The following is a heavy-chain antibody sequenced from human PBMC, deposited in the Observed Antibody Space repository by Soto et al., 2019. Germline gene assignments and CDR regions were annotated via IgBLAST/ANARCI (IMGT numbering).Heavy chain of an antibody. Sequence: LRLSCAASGFIFNNYGMHWVRQALGKVLEWVAVTAYDGSNTYYEASVKGRSTNARERSENTLHLQMNSLRPEDTSVYYCAKDGGHSSGWHSRHYCSAMDVWGQGTTVTVSS. CDR1: GFIFNNYG. J-gene: IGHJ6*02. CDR2: TAYDGSNT. CDR3: AKDGGHSSGWHSRHYCSAMDV. D-gene: IGHD6-19*01. V-gene: IGHV3-30*18.